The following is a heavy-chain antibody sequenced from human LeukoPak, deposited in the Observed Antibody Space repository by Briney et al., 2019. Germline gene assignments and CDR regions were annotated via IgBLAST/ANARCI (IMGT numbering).Heavy chain of an antibody. CDR3: TFSSYGDHVGVDAFDM. Sequence: GGSLRLSCAASGFTFSNYSMNWVRQAPGKGLEWVSSITSSGSYIYYADSVKGRFTISRDNARNSLYLQMNSLSAEDTAMYYCTFSSYGDHVGVDAFDMWGQGTMVTVSS. CDR1: GFTFSNYS. D-gene: IGHD4-17*01. CDR2: ITSSGSYI. V-gene: IGHV3-21*01. J-gene: IGHJ3*02.